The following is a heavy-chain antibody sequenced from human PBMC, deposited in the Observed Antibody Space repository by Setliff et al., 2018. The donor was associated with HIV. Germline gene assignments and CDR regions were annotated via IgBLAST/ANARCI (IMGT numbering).Heavy chain of an antibody. CDR2: INHSGTT. CDR3: ASKPMIRGRPFAF. J-gene: IGHJ4*02. Sequence: LSLTCAVYGPSFSGYYWNWIRQFPGKSLEWIGEINHSGTTNYSPSFKSRLNISVDVSKNQFSLRLASLSAADTAAYFCASKPMIRGRPFAFWGQATLVTVSS. D-gene: IGHD3-10*01. V-gene: IGHV4-34*01. CDR1: GPSFSGYY.